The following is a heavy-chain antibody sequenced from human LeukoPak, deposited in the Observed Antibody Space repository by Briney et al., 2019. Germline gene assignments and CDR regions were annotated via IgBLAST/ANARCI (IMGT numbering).Heavy chain of an antibody. CDR2: ISYDGSNK. D-gene: IGHD6-13*01. CDR1: GFTFSSYA. V-gene: IGHV3-30-3*01. Sequence: QAGGSLRLSCAASGFTFSSYAMHWVRQAPGKGLEWVAVISYDGSNKYYADSVKGRFTISRDNSKNTLYLQMNSLRAEDTAVYYCAREGGRTIAAAVSYYFDYWGQGTLVTVSS. CDR3: AREGGRTIAAAVSYYFDY. J-gene: IGHJ4*02.